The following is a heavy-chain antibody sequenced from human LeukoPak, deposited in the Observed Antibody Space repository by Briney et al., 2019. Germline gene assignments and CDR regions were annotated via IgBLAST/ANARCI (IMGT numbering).Heavy chain of an antibody. D-gene: IGHD4-17*01. CDR3: ARAPQHGDEALDY. CDR1: GFTFSNYA. CDR2: ISNTGGST. Sequence: GGSLRLSCAASGFTFSNYAMSWVRQAPGKGLEWVSTISNTGGSTDYADPVKGRFSISRDSSKNTVYLQMNGLRAEDTAVYYCARAPQHGDEALDYWGQGTPVTVSS. J-gene: IGHJ4*02. V-gene: IGHV3-23*01.